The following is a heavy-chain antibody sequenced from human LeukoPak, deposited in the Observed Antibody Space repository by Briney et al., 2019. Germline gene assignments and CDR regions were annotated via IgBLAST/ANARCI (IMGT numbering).Heavy chain of an antibody. Sequence: GGSLRLSCAASGFTLSSYGMHWVRQAPGKGLEWVAVIWYDGSNKYYADSVKGRFTISRDNSKNTLYLQMNSLRAEDTAVYYCARDGYGDYGNAFDIWGQGTMVTVSS. V-gene: IGHV3-33*01. CDR2: IWYDGSNK. CDR3: ARDGYGDYGNAFDI. J-gene: IGHJ3*02. CDR1: GFTLSSYG. D-gene: IGHD4-17*01.